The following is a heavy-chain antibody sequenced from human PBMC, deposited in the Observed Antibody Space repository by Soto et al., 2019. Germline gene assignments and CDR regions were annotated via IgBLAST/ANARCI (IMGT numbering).Heavy chain of an antibody. CDR2: IWYDGSNK. Sequence: VQLVESGGGVVQPGRSLRLSCAASGFTLSSYGRHWVRQAPGKGLEGVAVIWYDGSNKYYADSVKGRFTISRDNSKNTLYLQMNSLRAEDTAVYYCARDPYYDSSYDAFDIWGQGTMVTVSS. D-gene: IGHD3-22*01. V-gene: IGHV3-33*01. J-gene: IGHJ3*02. CDR1: GFTLSSYG. CDR3: ARDPYYDSSYDAFDI.